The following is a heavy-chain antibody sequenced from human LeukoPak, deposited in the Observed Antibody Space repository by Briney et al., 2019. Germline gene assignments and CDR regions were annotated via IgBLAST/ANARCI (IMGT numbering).Heavy chain of an antibody. V-gene: IGHV4-59*01. CDR1: GGSISSYY. D-gene: IGHD1-7*01. CDR2: IYYSGST. Sequence: SETLSLTCTVSGGSISSYYWSWIRQPPGKGLEWIGYIYYSGSTNYNPSLKSRVTISVDTSKNHFSLKLSSVTAADTAVYYCARGGLYNWNYSDYYYYYMDVWGKGTTVTVSS. J-gene: IGHJ6*03. CDR3: ARGGLYNWNYSDYYYYYMDV.